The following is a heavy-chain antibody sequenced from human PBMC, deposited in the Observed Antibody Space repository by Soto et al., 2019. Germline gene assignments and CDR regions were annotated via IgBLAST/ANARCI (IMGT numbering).Heavy chain of an antibody. J-gene: IGHJ3*02. CDR1: GGTFSSYT. Sequence: QVQLVQSGAEVKKPGSSVKVSCKASGGTFSSYTISWVRQAPGQGLEWMGRIIPILGIANYAQKLQGRVTITADKSTSTAYMELSSMRSEDTAVYYCARESQNDAFDIWGQGTMVTVSS. CDR3: ARESQNDAFDI. V-gene: IGHV1-69*08. CDR2: IIPILGIA.